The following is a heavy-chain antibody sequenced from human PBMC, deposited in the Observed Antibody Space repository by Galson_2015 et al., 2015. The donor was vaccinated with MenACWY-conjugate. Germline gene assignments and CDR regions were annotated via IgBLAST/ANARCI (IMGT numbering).Heavy chain of an antibody. CDR2: IYHTGDT. CDR1: GGSIDTFY. D-gene: IGHD3-10*01. V-gene: IGHV4-59*08. Sequence: SETLSLTCTISGGSIDTFYWNWIRQSPGKGLEWIGYIYHTGDTNYNPSLHSRVTISIDTSNNQFSLRLNSVTAADSAVYYCARRVRRLTKPFDSWGQGLLVTVSS. J-gene: IGHJ4*02. CDR3: ARRVRRLTKPFDS.